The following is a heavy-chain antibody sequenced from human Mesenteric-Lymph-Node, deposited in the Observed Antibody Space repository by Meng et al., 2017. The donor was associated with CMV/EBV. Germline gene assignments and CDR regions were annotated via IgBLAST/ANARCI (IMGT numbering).Heavy chain of an antibody. Sequence: GESLKISCSASDFTYSSYAMHWVRQGPGKGLVWVSRIHFDGTSATYADSVKGRFTISRDNAKNTLYLQMNSLRADDTAVYYCNYYYYYYGMDVWGQGTTVTVSS. CDR1: DFTYSSYA. V-gene: IGHV3-74*01. CDR2: IHFDGTSA. J-gene: IGHJ6*02. CDR3: NYYYYYYGMDV. D-gene: IGHD5-24*01.